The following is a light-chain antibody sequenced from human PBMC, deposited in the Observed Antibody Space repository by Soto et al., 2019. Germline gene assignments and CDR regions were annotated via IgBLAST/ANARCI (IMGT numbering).Light chain of an antibody. CDR3: QQYNNWPRT. J-gene: IGKJ1*01. CDR2: GAS. V-gene: IGKV3-15*01. Sequence: ERVMTQSPATLSVSPGERATLSCRASQSVSSNLAWYQQKPGQAPRLLISGASTRATGIPARFSGSGSGTEFTLTISSLQSEDFAVYFCQQYNNWPRTFGKGTKVDIK. CDR1: QSVSSN.